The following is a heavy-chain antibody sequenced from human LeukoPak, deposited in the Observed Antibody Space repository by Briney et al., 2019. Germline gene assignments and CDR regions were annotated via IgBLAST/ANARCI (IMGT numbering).Heavy chain of an antibody. J-gene: IGHJ4*02. V-gene: IGHV3-53*01. Sequence: GGSLRLSCAASGFTVSSNYMSWVRQAPGKGLEWVLVIYSGGSTYYADSVKGRFTISRDNSKNTLYLQMNSLRAEDTAVYYCARDWGDGYNYVAFDYWGQGTLVTVSS. CDR3: ARDWGDGYNYVAFDY. CDR1: GFTVSSNY. D-gene: IGHD5-24*01. CDR2: IYSGGST.